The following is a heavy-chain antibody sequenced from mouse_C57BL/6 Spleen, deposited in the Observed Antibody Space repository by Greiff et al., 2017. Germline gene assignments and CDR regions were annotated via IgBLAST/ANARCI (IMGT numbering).Heavy chain of an antibody. CDR1: GYTFTSYW. CDR3: AKGITTVVAHCDY. V-gene: IGHV1-64*01. Sequence: VQLQQPGAELVKPGASVKLSCKASGYTFTSYWMHWVKQRPGQGLECIGMIHPNSGSTNYNEKFKSKATLTVAKSSSTAYMQLSSLTSEDSAVYYGAKGITTVVAHCDYWGQGTTLTVSS. CDR2: IHPNSGST. J-gene: IGHJ2*01. D-gene: IGHD1-1*01.